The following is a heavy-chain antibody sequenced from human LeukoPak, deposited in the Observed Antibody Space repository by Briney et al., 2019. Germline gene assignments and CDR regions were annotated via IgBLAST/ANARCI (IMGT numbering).Heavy chain of an antibody. V-gene: IGHV3-23*01. CDR3: AKEGSGRLQKDAFDI. CDR2: ISGSGGST. J-gene: IGHJ3*02. D-gene: IGHD3-10*01. Sequence: GGSLGLCCAASGFTFSRYAMSWVRQAPGKGLEWVSAISGSGGSTYYADSVKGRFTISRDNSKNALYLQMNSLRAEDTAVYYCAKEGSGRLQKDAFDIWGQGTMVTVSS. CDR1: GFTFSRYA.